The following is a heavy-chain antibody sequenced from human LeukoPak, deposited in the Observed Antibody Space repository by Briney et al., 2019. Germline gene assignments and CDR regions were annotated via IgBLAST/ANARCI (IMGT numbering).Heavy chain of an antibody. D-gene: IGHD4-17*01. J-gene: IGHJ4*02. CDR3: ARDSKEVYGDYCDY. V-gene: IGHV3-11*05. CDR1: GFTFSSYA. CDR2: ISSSSSYT. Sequence: GGSLRLSCAASGFTFSSYAMSWVRQAPGKGLEWVSYISSSSSYTNYADSVKGRFTISRDNAKNSLYLQMNSLRAEDTAVYYCARDSKEVYGDYCDYWGQGTLVTVSS.